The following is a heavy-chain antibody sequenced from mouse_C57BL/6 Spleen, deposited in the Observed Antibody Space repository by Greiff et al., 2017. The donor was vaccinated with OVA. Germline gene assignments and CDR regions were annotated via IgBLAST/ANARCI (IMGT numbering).Heavy chain of an antibody. CDR2: IYPRSGNT. CDR1: GYTFTSYG. CDR3: ARGRELGRAMDY. D-gene: IGHD4-1*01. Sequence: VKLVESGAELARPGASVKLSCKASGYTFTSYGISWVKQRTGQGLEWIGEIYPRSGNTYYNEKFKGKATLTADKSSSTAYMELRSLTSEDSAVYFCARGRELGRAMDYWGQGTSVTVSS. J-gene: IGHJ4*01. V-gene: IGHV1-81*01.